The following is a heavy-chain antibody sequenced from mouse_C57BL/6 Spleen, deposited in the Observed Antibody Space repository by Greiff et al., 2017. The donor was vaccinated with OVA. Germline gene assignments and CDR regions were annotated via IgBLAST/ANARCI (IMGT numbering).Heavy chain of an antibody. J-gene: IGHJ1*03. CDR2: LTYDGGN. CDR3: ARHFDV. V-gene: IGHV3-6*01. Sequence: EVQLQESGPGLVKPAPSLPLTCSVTGYSITSGYYWNWIRQFPGNKLEWRGYLTYDGGNKYNPSLKNQVSITRDTSKNQFFLKLNAVTAEDKATYYCARHFDVWGTGTTVTVSS. CDR1: GYSITSGYY.